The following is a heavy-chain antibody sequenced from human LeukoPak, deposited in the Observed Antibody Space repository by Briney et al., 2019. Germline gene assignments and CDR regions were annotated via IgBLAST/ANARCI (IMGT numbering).Heavy chain of an antibody. CDR1: GYTFTSYG. CDR2: ISAYNGNT. V-gene: IGHV1-18*01. CDR3: ARRIAAAGSRGYFDY. D-gene: IGHD6-13*01. J-gene: IGHJ4*02. Sequence: ASVKVSCKASGYTFTSYGISWVRQAPGQGLEWMGWISAYNGNTNYAQKLQGRVTMTTDTSTSTAYMELRSLRSDDTAVYYCARRIAAAGSRGYFDYWGQGTLVTVSS.